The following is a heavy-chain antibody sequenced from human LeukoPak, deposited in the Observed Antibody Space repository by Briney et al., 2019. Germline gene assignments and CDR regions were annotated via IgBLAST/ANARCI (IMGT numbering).Heavy chain of an antibody. J-gene: IGHJ4*02. CDR2: ISGSGEST. CDR3: AMALDY. CDR1: GFTFSSYA. V-gene: IGHV3-23*01. Sequence: GGSLRLSCAASGFTFSSYAMSWVRQAPGKGLEWVSTISGSGESTYYADSVKGRFTISRDNSKNTLYLQMDRLRVEDTAVYYCAMALDYWGQGTLVTVSS.